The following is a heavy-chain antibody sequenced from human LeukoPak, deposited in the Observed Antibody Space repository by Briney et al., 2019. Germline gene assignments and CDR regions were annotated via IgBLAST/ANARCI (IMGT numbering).Heavy chain of an antibody. D-gene: IGHD5-24*01. J-gene: IGHJ4*02. Sequence: SETLSLTCTVSVDSITSSFYYWSSIRQHPGKGREWIAYIYHSGGTYYHPSLMSRLPISVDTYKDQFSLHLSSVTAADTAVYYCARDRGGYNLIDYWGQGTLVTVSS. CDR2: IYHSGGT. CDR3: ARDRGGYNLIDY. V-gene: IGHV4-31*03. CDR1: VDSITSSFYY.